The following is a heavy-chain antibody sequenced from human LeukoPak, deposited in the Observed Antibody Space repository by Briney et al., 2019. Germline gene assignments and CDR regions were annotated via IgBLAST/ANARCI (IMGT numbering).Heavy chain of an antibody. CDR3: ARDRPDYADAFDI. CDR1: GFTFSSYS. J-gene: IGHJ3*02. V-gene: IGHV3-21*01. Sequence: GGSLRLSCAASGFTFSSYSMNWVRQAPGKGLEWVSSISSSSSYIYYADSVKGRFTISRDNAKNSLYLRMNSLRAEDTAVYYCARDRPDYADAFDIWGQGTMVTVSS. CDR2: ISSSSSYI. D-gene: IGHD4-17*01.